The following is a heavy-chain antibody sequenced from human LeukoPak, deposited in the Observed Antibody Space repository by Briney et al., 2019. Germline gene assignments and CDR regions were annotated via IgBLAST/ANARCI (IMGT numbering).Heavy chain of an antibody. CDR2: VSFGGGT. CDR3: ARGRYSSSLLFDY. V-gene: IGHV4-59*01. D-gene: IGHD6-13*01. J-gene: IGHJ4*02. CDR1: GGSISTDY. Sequence: SSETLSLTCTVSGGSISTDYWSWIRQPPGKGLDWIGYVSFGGGTNYNPSLKSRVTISVDTSKNQFSLKLSSVTAADTAVYYCARGRYSSSLLFDYWGQGTLVTVSS.